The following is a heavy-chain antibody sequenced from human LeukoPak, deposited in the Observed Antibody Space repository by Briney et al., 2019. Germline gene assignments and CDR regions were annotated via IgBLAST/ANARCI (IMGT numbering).Heavy chain of an antibody. J-gene: IGHJ4*01. CDR2: INGGGSPI. Sequence: GGSLRLSCAASGFTFCRDSMNWVRQAPGQGLEWFAYINGGGSPIYYADSVRGRFTISRDNAKNSLYLQMNSLRAEDTAVYYCVRDNPRCCGVIPANIDDYWGQGTLVTVSS. CDR3: VRDNPRCCGVIPANIDDY. V-gene: IGHV3-48*01. D-gene: IGHD2-21*01. CDR1: GFTFCRDS.